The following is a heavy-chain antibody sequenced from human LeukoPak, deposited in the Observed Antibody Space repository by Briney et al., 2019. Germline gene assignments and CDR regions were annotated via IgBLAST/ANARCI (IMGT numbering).Heavy chain of an antibody. V-gene: IGHV4-31*03. CDR3: ARAYSSGWSIHNWFHP. D-gene: IGHD6-19*01. CDR2: IYYSGST. Sequence: PSETLSLTCTVSGGSISSGGYYWSWIRQHPGKGLEWIGYIYYSGSTYYNPSLKSRVTISVDTTKNQFSLKLSSVTAADTAVYYCARAYSSGWSIHNWFHPWGQGTLVTVSS. J-gene: IGHJ5*02. CDR1: GGSISSGGYY.